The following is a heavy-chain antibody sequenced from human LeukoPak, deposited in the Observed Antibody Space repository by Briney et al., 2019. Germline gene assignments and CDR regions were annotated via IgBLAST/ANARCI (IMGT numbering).Heavy chain of an antibody. V-gene: IGHV5-51*01. Sequence: GESLKISCEASGYSFTSYWIAWVRQMPGKGLEWMGIIYPGDSDTRYSPSFQGQVTISADKSISTAYLQWSSLKASDTAMYYCARRQGTVISPGGMDVWGQGTTVTVSS. J-gene: IGHJ6*02. CDR3: ARRQGTVISPGGMDV. CDR1: GYSFTSYW. D-gene: IGHD4-23*01. CDR2: IYPGDSDT.